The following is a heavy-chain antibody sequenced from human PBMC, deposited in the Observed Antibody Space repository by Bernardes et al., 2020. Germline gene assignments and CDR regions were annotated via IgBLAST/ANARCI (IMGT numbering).Heavy chain of an antibody. J-gene: IGHJ6*02. D-gene: IGHD2-15*01. CDR3: ARGLTPYYYYYGMDV. Sequence: SEPLSLTCAVYGGSFSGYYWSWIRQPPGKGLEWIGEINHSGSTNYNPSLKSRVTISVDTSKNQFSLKLSSVTAADTAVYYCARGLTPYYYYYGMDVWGQGTTVTVSS. CDR1: GGSFSGYY. CDR2: INHSGST. V-gene: IGHV4-34*01.